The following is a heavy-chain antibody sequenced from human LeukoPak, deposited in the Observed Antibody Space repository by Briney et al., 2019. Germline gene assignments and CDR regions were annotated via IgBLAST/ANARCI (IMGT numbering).Heavy chain of an antibody. CDR2: MNPNSGNT. CDR1: GYTFTSYD. CDR3: ARDLVVVPAAANNWFDP. Sequence: PMASVKVSCKASGYTFTSYDINWVRQATGQGLEWMGWMNPNSGNTGYAQKFQGRVTMTRNTSISTAYMELSSLRSEDTAVYYCARDLVVVPAAANNWFDPWGQGTLVTVSS. D-gene: IGHD2-2*01. J-gene: IGHJ5*02. V-gene: IGHV1-8*01.